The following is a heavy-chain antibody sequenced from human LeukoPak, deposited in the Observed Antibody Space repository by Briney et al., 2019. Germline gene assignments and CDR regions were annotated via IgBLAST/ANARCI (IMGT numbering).Heavy chain of an antibody. CDR2: IYPGDSDT. Sequence: GESLQISCQGSGYIFINYWIGWVRPPPGKRLEWMGIIYPGDSDTKYSPPFQGQVTVSADKSIRTAYLRWSSRKASDTAMYYCVRTDRNGDPLDYWGQGTLVTVSS. CDR1: GYIFINYW. D-gene: IGHD7-27*01. V-gene: IGHV5-51*01. CDR3: VRTDRNGDPLDY. J-gene: IGHJ4*02.